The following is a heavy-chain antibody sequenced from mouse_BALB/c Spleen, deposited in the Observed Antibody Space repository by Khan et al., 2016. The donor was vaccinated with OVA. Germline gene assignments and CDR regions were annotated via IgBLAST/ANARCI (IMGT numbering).Heavy chain of an antibody. Sequence: VQLKESGPDLVKPGASVKISCKASGYSFTLYYMTWVKQSHGKSLERIGRVNPNTGGSDYNQEFKGKAILTVDKSSNTAYMELHSLTSEDSAVYYCARGYDFFAYWGQGTLVTVSA. V-gene: IGHV1-26*01. D-gene: IGHD2-14*01. CDR1: GYSFTLYY. J-gene: IGHJ3*01. CDR2: VNPNTGGS. CDR3: ARGYDFFAY.